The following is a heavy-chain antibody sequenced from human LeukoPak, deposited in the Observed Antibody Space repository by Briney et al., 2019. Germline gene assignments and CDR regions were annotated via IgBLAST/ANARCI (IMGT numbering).Heavy chain of an antibody. CDR1: GFSVSNNY. CDR3: AKRLTASDWYDVDY. V-gene: IGHV3-66*01. J-gene: IGHJ4*02. D-gene: IGHD6-19*01. CDR2: IYSGGST. Sequence: PGGSLRLSCAASGFSVSNNYMSWVRQAPGKGLEWVSVIYSGGSTFYADSVKGRFTISRDNSKNTLYLQMNSLRAEDTALYYCAKRLTASDWYDVDYWGQGTLVTVSS.